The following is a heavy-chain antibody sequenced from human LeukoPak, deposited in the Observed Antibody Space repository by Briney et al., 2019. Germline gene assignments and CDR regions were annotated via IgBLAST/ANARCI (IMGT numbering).Heavy chain of an antibody. CDR3: ALAWDIVVVPAATDAFDI. D-gene: IGHD2-2*01. J-gene: IGHJ3*02. CDR1: GYTFTSYG. CDR2: ISDYNGNT. Sequence: KASGYTFTSYGISWVRQAPGQGLEWMGWISDYNGNTNYAQKLQGRVTMTTDTSTSTAYMELRSLRSDVTAVYYCALAWDIVVVPAATDAFDIWGQGTMVTVSS. V-gene: IGHV1-18*01.